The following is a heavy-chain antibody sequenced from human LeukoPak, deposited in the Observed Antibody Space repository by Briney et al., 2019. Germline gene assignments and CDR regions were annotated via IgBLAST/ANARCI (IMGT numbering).Heavy chain of an antibody. J-gene: IGHJ4*02. CDR1: GGSISTYY. CDR2: IYYSGST. Sequence: PSETLSLTCTVSGGSISTYYWSWIRQPPGKGLEWIGYIYYSGSTNYNPSLKSRVTISVDTSKNQFSLKLSSVTAADTAVYYCARTGNHCSSTSCYVYWGQGTLVTVSS. V-gene: IGHV4-59*12. CDR3: ARTGNHCSSTSCYVY. D-gene: IGHD2-2*01.